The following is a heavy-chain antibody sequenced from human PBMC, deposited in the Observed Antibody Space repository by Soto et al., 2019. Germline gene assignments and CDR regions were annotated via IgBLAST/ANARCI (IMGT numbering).Heavy chain of an antibody. D-gene: IGHD3-16*01. CDR3: SGGGLTLTRGAFYA. CDR2: ISHSGTS. V-gene: IGHV4-4*02. CDR1: GGSISSSHW. J-gene: IGHJ3*01. Sequence: QVQLQESGPGLVKPSGTLSLTCAVSGGSISSSHWWTWVRQSPGKGLEYIGEISHSGTSNSNPSLKCPVTLPGGNAKYHLVLTLPSVTVPATALLYCSGGGLTLTRGAFYALGQG.